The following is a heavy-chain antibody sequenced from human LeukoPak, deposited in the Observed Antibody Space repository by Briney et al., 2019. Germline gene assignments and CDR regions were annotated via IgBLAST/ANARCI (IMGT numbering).Heavy chain of an antibody. Sequence: ESGPTLVKPTQTLTLTCTFSGFSLSTSGVGVGWIRQPQGKALELLALIYWDDDKRYSPPLKSRLTITKDTSKNQVVLTMTNVDPVDTATYYCAHKDYYGSGSKAFDIWGQGTMVTVSS. CDR1: GFSLSTSGVG. J-gene: IGHJ3*02. D-gene: IGHD3-10*01. CDR3: AHKDYYGSGSKAFDI. V-gene: IGHV2-5*02. CDR2: IYWDDDK.